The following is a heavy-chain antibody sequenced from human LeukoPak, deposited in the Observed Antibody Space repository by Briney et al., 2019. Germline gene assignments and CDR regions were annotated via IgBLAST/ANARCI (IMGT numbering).Heavy chain of an antibody. CDR3: ARLPTGSSLHY. CDR1: GLTFSSYW. Sequence: GGSLRLSCAASGLTFSSYWMHWARQAPGKGLVWVSSINSDGSNTMYADSVKGRFTISRDNAKDTLYLQMNSLRAEDTAVYYCARLPTGSSLHYWGQGTLVTVSS. J-gene: IGHJ4*02. V-gene: IGHV3-74*03. CDR2: INSDGSNT. D-gene: IGHD6-6*01.